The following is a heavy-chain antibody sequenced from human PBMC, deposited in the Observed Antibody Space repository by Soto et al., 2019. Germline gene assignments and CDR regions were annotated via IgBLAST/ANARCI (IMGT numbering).Heavy chain of an antibody. Sequence: PSETLSLTYTVSGGSLGTYYWTWIRQPPGKGLEWIGYIYSSGSTNYNPPLKSRVTMSVDTSKNQFFLNLRSVTPADTAIYYCARARYNWNFWGQGALVTVSS. V-gene: IGHV4-59*01. CDR1: GGSLGTYY. J-gene: IGHJ4*02. CDR2: IYSSGST. CDR3: ARARYNWNF. D-gene: IGHD1-20*01.